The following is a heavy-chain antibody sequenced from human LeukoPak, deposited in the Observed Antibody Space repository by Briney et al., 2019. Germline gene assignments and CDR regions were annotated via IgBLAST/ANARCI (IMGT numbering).Heavy chain of an antibody. CDR3: AKSKDRTIVRGVLDY. CDR2: ISGSSGST. CDR1: GFTFSSYA. D-gene: IGHD3-10*01. J-gene: IGHJ4*02. Sequence: PGGSLRLSCAASGFTFSSYAMSWVRQAPGKGLEWVSAISGSSGSTYYADSVRGRFTISRDNSKNTLYLQMNSLRAEDTAVYYCAKSKDRTIVRGVLDYWGQGTLVTVSS. V-gene: IGHV3-23*01.